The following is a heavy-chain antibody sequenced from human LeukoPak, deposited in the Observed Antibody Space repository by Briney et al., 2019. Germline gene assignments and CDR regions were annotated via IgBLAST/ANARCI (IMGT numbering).Heavy chain of an antibody. J-gene: IGHJ3*02. D-gene: IGHD3-10*01. CDR1: GYTFTSYY. CDR3: ARHGMYYYGSGSYYNAFDI. Sequence: ASVKVSCKASGYTFTSYYMHWVRQAPGQGLEWMGIINPSGGSTSYAQKFQGRVTMTRDMSTSTVYMELSSLRSEDTAVYYCARHGMYYYGSGSYYNAFDIWGQGTMVTVSS. V-gene: IGHV1-46*01. CDR2: INPSGGST.